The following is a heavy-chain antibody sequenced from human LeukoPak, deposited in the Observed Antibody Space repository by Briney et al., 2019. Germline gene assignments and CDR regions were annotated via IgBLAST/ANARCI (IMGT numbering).Heavy chain of an antibody. J-gene: IGHJ3*02. D-gene: IGHD6-13*01. CDR1: GYTFTIYD. V-gene: IGHV1-8*03. CDR2: MNPNSGNT. Sequence: ASVKVSCKASGYTFTIYDINWVRQATGQGLEWMGWMNPNSGNTGYAQKFQGRVTITRNTSISTAYMELSSLRSEDTAVYYCARGFTGSSSWYSDGAFDIWGQGTMVTVSS. CDR3: ARGFTGSSSWYSDGAFDI.